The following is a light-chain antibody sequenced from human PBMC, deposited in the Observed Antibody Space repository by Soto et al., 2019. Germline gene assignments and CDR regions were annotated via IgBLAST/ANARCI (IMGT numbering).Light chain of an antibody. CDR2: EVS. CDR1: SSDVGGYNY. J-gene: IGLJ3*02. CDR3: SSYTSSSTRV. Sequence: QSVLTQPASVSGSPGQSITISCTGTSSDVGGYNYVSWYQQHPGKAPKLMIYEVSNRPSGVPNRFSGSKSGNTASLTISGLQAEDEADYYCSSYTSSSTRVFGGGTQLTVL. V-gene: IGLV2-14*01.